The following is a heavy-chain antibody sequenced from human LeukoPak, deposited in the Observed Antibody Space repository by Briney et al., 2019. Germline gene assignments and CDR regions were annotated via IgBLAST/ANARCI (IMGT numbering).Heavy chain of an antibody. V-gene: IGHV4-61*02. J-gene: IGHJ4*02. CDR2: IYTSGST. CDR3: ASQYDSSGYYLTPPDY. D-gene: IGHD3-22*01. Sequence: SQTLSLTCTVSGGSISSGSYYWSWIRQPAGKGLEWIGRIYTSGSTNYNPSLKSRVTISVGTSKNQFSLKLSSVTAADTAVYYCASQYDSSGYYLTPPDYWGQGTLVTVSS. CDR1: GGSISSGSYY.